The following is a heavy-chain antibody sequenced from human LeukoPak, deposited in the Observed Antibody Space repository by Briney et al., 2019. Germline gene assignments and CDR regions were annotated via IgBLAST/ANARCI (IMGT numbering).Heavy chain of an antibody. D-gene: IGHD3-10*01. V-gene: IGHV3-23*01. CDR2: ISGSGGST. CDR3: AKVFRSGSYPNAFD. Sequence: PGGSLRLSCAASGFTFSSYGMSWVRQAPGKGLEWVSAISGSGGSTYYADSVKGRFTISRDNSKNTLYLQMNSLRAEDTAVYYCAKVFRSGSYPNAFDWAQGTLVTVSS. CDR1: GFTFSSYG. J-gene: IGHJ4*02.